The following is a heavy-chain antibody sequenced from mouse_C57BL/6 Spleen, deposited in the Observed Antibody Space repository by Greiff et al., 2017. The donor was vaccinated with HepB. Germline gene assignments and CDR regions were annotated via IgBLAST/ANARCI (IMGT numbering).Heavy chain of an antibody. D-gene: IGHD2-5*01. CDR2: IDPENGDT. J-gene: IGHJ2*01. CDR1: GFNIKDDY. Sequence: VQLQQSGAELVRPGASVKLSCTASGFNIKDDYMHWVKQRPEQGLEWIGWIDPENGDTEYASKFQGKATITADTSSNTAYLQLSSLTSEDTAVYYCTSYSTSPYWGQGTTLTVSS. CDR3: TSYSTSPY. V-gene: IGHV14-4*01.